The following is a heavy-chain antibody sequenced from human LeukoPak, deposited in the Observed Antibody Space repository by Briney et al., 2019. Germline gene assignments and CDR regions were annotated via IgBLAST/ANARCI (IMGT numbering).Heavy chain of an antibody. Sequence: TGGSLRLSCVVSGFTFSSYPMGWVRQAPGKGLEWVSVISESGDVTHYADSMKGRFTISRDNTKNTLNLQMNSLRDEDTAIYYCARDSSHYLGSSDYWGQGTLVTVSS. CDR2: ISESGDVT. J-gene: IGHJ4*02. CDR1: GFTFSSYP. V-gene: IGHV3-23*01. D-gene: IGHD6-6*01. CDR3: ARDSSHYLGSSDY.